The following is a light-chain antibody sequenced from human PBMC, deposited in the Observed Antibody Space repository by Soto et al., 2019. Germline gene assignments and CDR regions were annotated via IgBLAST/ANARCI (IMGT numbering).Light chain of an antibody. CDR2: DAS. CDR3: QQRSNWPLT. CDR1: QSVSNNY. Sequence: VLTHCPGTVSQSPAEIPPLPCSVSQSVSNNYLAWYQQTPGQAPRLLIYDASNRATGIPARFSGSGSGTDFTLTISSLEPEDFAVYYCQQRSNWPLTFGGGTKVDIK. V-gene: IGKV3-11*01. J-gene: IGKJ4*01.